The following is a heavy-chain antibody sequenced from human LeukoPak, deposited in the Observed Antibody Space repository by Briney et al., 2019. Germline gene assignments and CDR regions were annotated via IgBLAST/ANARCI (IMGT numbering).Heavy chain of an antibody. J-gene: IGHJ6*03. CDR1: GFTFCSYS. CDR2: ISSSSSYI. V-gene: IGHV3-21*01. D-gene: IGHD6-13*01. Sequence: GGSLRLSCAASGFTFCSYSMNWVRQAPGKGLEGVSSISSSSSYIYYADSVKGRFTISRDNAKNSLYLQMNSLRPEDTALYYCARTDRQQLVRGFYYYMDVWGKGTTVTVSS. CDR3: ARTDRQQLVRGFYYYMDV.